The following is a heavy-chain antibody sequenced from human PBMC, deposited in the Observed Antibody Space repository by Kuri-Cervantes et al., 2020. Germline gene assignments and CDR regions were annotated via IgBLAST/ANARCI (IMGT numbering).Heavy chain of an antibody. D-gene: IGHD2-8*02. CDR1: GFTFSSYW. CDR3: TRHAWSYDAFDI. CDR2: IRSKANSYAT. V-gene: IGHV3-73*01. J-gene: IGHJ3*02. Sequence: ETLSLTCAASGFTFSSYWMTWVRQAPGKGLEWVGRIRSKANSYATAYAASVKGRFTISRDDSKNTAYLQMNSLKTEDTAVYYCTRHAWSYDAFDIWGQGTMVTVSS.